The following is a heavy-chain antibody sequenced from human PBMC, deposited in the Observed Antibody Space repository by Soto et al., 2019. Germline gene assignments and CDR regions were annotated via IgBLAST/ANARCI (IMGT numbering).Heavy chain of an antibody. D-gene: IGHD3-9*01. Sequence: SGGSLRLSCAASGFTFSSYAMSWVRQAPGKGLEWVSAISGSGGSTYYADSVKGRFTISRDNSKNTLYLQMNSLRAEDTAVYYCAKDDWVLTAFDYWGQGTLVTVSS. CDR2: ISGSGGST. J-gene: IGHJ4*02. V-gene: IGHV3-23*01. CDR3: AKDDWVLTAFDY. CDR1: GFTFSSYA.